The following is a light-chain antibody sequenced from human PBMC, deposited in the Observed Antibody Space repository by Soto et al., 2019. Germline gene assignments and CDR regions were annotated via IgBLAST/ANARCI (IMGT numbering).Light chain of an antibody. CDR1: SSDVGSYDH. CDR3: IAYTGSSTSYV. V-gene: IGLV2-14*01. CDR2: EVS. J-gene: IGLJ1*01. Sequence: QSVLTQPASVSGSPGQSITISCSGTSSDVGSYDHVAWYQQFPGKTPKLTIYEVSNRPSGVSSRFSGSKSGNTASLTISGLQAEDEADYYCIAYTGSSTSYVFGNGTKVTAL.